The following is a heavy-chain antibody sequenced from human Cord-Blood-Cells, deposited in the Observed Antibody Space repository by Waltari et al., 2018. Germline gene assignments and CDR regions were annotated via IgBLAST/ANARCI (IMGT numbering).Heavy chain of an antibody. CDR3: ARLRFRELSGLDY. J-gene: IGHJ4*02. V-gene: IGHV4-31*03. Sequence: QVQLQESGPGLVKPSQTLSLTCTVSGGSISSGGYYWSWFRQHPGKGLEWIGYIYYSGSTYYNPSLKSRVTISVDTSKNQFSLKLSSVTAADTAVYYCARLRFRELSGLDYWGQGTMVTVSS. CDR2: IYYSGST. CDR1: GGSISSGGYY. D-gene: IGHD3-10*01.